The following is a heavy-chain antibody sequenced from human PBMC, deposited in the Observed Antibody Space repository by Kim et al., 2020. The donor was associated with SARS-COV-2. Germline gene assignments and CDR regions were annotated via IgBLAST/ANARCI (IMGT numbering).Heavy chain of an antibody. J-gene: IGHJ6*02. CDR2: IYWNGDRK. Sequence: GGSLRLSCEGSGCSVKDHAMHWVRQAPGKGLEWVSGIYWNGDRKDYADSVKGRFITSRDNAKNSLYLQTNSLTSEDTASYYCTKDISAGGVDVWGQGTTVIVSS. V-gene: IGHV3-9*01. CDR1: GCSVKDHA. CDR3: TKDISAGGVDV. D-gene: IGHD6-13*01.